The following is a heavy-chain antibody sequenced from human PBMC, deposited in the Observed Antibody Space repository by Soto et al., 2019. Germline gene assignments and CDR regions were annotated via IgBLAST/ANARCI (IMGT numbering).Heavy chain of an antibody. V-gene: IGHV1-69*13. J-gene: IGHJ6*02. Sequence: ASVKVSCRASGGTFSSYAISWVRRASGQGLEWMGGIIPIFGTANYAKKFQGSATVTADESTSTAYMELSSLRSEDTAVYYCARRDSSSWHPVTGYYYGMDVWGQGTVVTVSS. CDR2: IIPIFGTA. CDR1: GGTFSSYA. D-gene: IGHD6-13*01. CDR3: ARRDSSSWHPVTGYYYGMDV.